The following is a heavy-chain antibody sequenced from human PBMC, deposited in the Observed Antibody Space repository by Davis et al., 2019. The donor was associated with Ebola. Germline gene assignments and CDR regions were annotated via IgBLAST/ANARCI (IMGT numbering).Heavy chain of an antibody. V-gene: IGHV3-74*03. Sequence: HTGGSLRLSCAASGFTFSSYAMSWVRQAPGKGLEWVSCINRDGSTTTYADSVKGRFTISRDNAKNSLFLQMNSLRAEDTALYYCASGDGRGNSYDMDVWGQGTTVTVSS. CDR2: INRDGSTT. D-gene: IGHD4-23*01. CDR3: ASGDGRGNSYDMDV. CDR1: GFTFSSYA. J-gene: IGHJ6*02.